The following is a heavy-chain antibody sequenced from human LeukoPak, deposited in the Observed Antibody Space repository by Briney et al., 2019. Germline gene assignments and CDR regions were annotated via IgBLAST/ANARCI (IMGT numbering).Heavy chain of an antibody. J-gene: IGHJ4*01. CDR1: GFTFNGYS. V-gene: IGHV3-48*01. Sequence: PGGSLRLSCTASGFTFNGYSMIWVRQAPGKGLEWLSYISSSGSTLVYADSVEGRFTISRDNAKNSVYLQMNSLRAEDTAVYYCARETRYSSDYWGHGTLVTVSS. D-gene: IGHD5-18*01. CDR2: ISSSGSTL. CDR3: ARETRYSSDY.